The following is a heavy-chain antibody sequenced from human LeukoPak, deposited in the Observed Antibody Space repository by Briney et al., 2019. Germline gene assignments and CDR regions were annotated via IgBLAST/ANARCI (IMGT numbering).Heavy chain of an antibody. CDR3: ARDDYGGNANMDV. CDR2: INPNSGST. J-gene: IGHJ6*03. V-gene: IGHV1-2*02. D-gene: IGHD4-23*01. Sequence: ASVKVSCKASGGTFSSYAISWVRQAPGQGLEWMGWINPNSGSTNSAQKFQGRVTMTRDTSISTAYMELSRLRSDDTAVYYCARDDYGGNANMDVWGKGTTVTISS. CDR1: GGTFSSYA.